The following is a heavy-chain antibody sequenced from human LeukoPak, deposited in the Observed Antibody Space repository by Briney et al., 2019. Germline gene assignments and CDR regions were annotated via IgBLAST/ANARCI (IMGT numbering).Heavy chain of an antibody. J-gene: IGHJ4*02. D-gene: IGHD3-10*01. V-gene: IGHV4-59*01. CDR3: ARDRELGY. Sequence: SETLSLTCTVSGGSISTYYWSWIRQPPGKGLEWIGYIYLSGITKYNPSLKSRVTISVDTSKNQFSLKLTSVTAADTAVYYCARDRELGYRGQGTLVTVSS. CDR2: IYLSGIT. CDR1: GGSISTYY.